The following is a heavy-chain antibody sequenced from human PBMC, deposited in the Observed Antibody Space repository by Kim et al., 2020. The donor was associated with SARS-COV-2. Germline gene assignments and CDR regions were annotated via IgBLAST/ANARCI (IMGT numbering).Heavy chain of an antibody. CDR3: ARALRTPYFDY. J-gene: IGHJ4*02. V-gene: IGHV4-59*01. CDR2: T. Sequence: TNDNPSLKSRVTISVDTSTNQFSLKLSSVTAADTAVYYCARALRTPYFDYWGQGTLVTVSS.